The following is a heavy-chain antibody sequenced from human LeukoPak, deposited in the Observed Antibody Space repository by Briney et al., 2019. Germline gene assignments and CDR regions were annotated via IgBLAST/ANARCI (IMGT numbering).Heavy chain of an antibody. CDR1: GGTFNNYA. CDR3: ARSLFRFLEWSYRSYYYYYMDV. Sequence: SVKVSCKASGGTFNNYAISWVRQAPGQGLEWMGGIIPIFGTVNYAQKFQGRVTVTADKSTSTAYMELSSLRSEDTAVYYCARSLFRFLEWSYRSYYYYYMDVWGKGTTVTVSS. D-gene: IGHD3-3*01. CDR2: IIPIFGTV. V-gene: IGHV1-69*06. J-gene: IGHJ6*03.